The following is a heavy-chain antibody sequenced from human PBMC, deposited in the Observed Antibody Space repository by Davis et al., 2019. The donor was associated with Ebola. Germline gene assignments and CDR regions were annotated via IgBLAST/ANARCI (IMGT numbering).Heavy chain of an antibody. CDR1: GDSVSSTFTA. Sequence: HSQTLSLTCAISGDSVSSTFTAWNWIRQSPSRGLEWLGRTYYRSKWSKDYAVSVKSRITISPDTSKNQFSLQLNSVTPDDTAVYYCVRLVGGSPDNWGQGTPVTVSS. J-gene: IGHJ4*02. CDR2: TYYRSKWSK. CDR3: VRLVGGSPDN. V-gene: IGHV6-1*01. D-gene: IGHD1-26*01.